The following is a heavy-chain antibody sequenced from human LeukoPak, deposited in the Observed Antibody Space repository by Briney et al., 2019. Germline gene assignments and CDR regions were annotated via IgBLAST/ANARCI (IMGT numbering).Heavy chain of an antibody. CDR2: VSTSGGGT. Sequence: GGSLRLSCAASGFTFSSYAMTWVRQAPGKGLEWVSTVSTSGGGTYYADSVKGRFTISRDNSKNTLYLQMNSLRAEDAAVYYCAKRYNSEYLAPVQNWGQGTLVTVSS. CDR3: AKRYNSEYLAPVQN. D-gene: IGHD1-1*01. V-gene: IGHV3-23*01. J-gene: IGHJ4*02. CDR1: GFTFSSYA.